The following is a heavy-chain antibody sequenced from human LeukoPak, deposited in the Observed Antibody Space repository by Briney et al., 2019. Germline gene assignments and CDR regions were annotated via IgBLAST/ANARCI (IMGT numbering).Heavy chain of an antibody. D-gene: IGHD4-17*01. CDR2: IYHSGNT. CDR3: ARRGTYGDYVDY. J-gene: IGHJ4*02. V-gene: IGHV4-38-2*01. Sequence: SETLSLTCAVSGYSISSGYYRGWIRQPPGKGLEWIGNIYHSGNTYYSPSLKSRVTISVDTSTNHFSLKLTSVTAADTAVYYCARRGTYGDYVDYWGQGTLVTVSS. CDR1: GYSISSGYY.